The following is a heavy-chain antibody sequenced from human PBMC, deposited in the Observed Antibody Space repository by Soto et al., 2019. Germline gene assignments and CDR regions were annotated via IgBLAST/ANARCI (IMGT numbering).Heavy chain of an antibody. CDR3: ARDHIHYGSPSYAH. J-gene: IGHJ4*02. CDR2: ISYDGSNK. CDR1: GFTFSSYA. V-gene: IGHV3-30-3*01. D-gene: IGHD3-10*01. Sequence: PGGSLTLSCAASGFTFSSYAMHWVRQAPGKGLEWVAVISYDGSNKYYADSVKGRFTISRDNSKNTLYLQMNSLRAEDTAVYYCARDHIHYGSPSYAHCGQGTLVTVSS.